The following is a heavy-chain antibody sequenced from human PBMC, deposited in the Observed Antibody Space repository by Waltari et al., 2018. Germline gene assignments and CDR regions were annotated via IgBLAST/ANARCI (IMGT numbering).Heavy chain of an antibody. CDR1: GFTFSSYG. CDR3: AKNSIRSIAARPDY. Sequence: QVQLVESGGGVVQPGGSLRLSCAASGFTFSSYGMHWVRQAPGKGLEWVAVIWYDGSNKYYADSVKGRFTISRDNSKNTLYLQMNSLRAEDTAVYYCAKNSIRSIAARPDYWGQGTLVTVSS. CDR2: IWYDGSNK. J-gene: IGHJ4*02. V-gene: IGHV3-33*06. D-gene: IGHD6-6*01.